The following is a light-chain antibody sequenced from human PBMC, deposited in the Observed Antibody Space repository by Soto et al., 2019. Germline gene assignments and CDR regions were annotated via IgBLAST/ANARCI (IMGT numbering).Light chain of an antibody. CDR3: QQYGSSMYT. Sequence: EIVLTQSPGTLSLSPGERATLSCRASQSVSSSYLAWYQQNPGQAPRLLIYGASSRATGTPDRFSGSGSGTDLTITISRLEPEDSAVYYWQQYGSSMYTFGQGNKLEIK. CDR2: GAS. V-gene: IGKV3-20*01. CDR1: QSVSSSY. J-gene: IGKJ2*01.